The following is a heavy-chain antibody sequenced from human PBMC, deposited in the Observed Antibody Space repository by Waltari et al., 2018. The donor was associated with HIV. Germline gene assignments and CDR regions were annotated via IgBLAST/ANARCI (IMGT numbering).Heavy chain of an antibody. CDR2: VIPIFDTT. V-gene: IGHV1-69*01. D-gene: IGHD2-8*02. CDR1: GGTFSSYA. CDR3: ARASGDYSFYYAMDV. Sequence: QVQLVQSGAEVKKPGSSVKVSCMASGGTFSSYAFNWVRQAPGQGLEWMGGVIPIFDTTNYAHKFQGRVRITADEATGTAYMELSGLRSEDTAVYYCARASGDYSFYYAMDVWGQGTTVTVSS. J-gene: IGHJ6*02.